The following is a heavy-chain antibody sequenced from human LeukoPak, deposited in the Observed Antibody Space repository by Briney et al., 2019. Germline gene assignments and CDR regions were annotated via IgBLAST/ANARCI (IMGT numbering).Heavy chain of an antibody. CDR3: ASNYYGSGTYWDY. Sequence: PSETLSLTCTVSGGSISSYYWIWFRQPPGKGLEWIGYIYYSGSTNYNPSLKSRVTISVDTSKNQFSLKLSSVTAADTAVYYCASNYYGSGTYWDYWGQGTLVTVSS. D-gene: IGHD3-10*01. J-gene: IGHJ4*02. CDR2: IYYSGST. V-gene: IGHV4-59*01. CDR1: GGSISSYY.